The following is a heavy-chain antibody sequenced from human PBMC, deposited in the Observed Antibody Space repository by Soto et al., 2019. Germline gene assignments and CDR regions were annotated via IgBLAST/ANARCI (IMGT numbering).Heavy chain of an antibody. Sequence: VQLQQWGAGLLKPSETLSLTCAVYGGSFSGYHWSWFRQPPGKGLEWIREINPRGSFNYNPSLTRRVTISIDTSKNEFSLNLSSVTAADTAVYYCATFVGATTVTRGSPRDYWGQGTLVTVSS. J-gene: IGHJ4*02. V-gene: IGHV4-34*01. D-gene: IGHD3-10*01. CDR1: GGSFSGYH. CDR2: INPRGSF. CDR3: ATFVGATTVTRGSPRDY.